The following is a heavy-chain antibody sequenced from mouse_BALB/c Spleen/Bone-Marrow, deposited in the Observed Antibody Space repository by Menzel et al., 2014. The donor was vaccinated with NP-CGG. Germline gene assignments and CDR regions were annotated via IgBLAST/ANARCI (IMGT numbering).Heavy chain of an antibody. Sequence: EVKLMESGAELVKPGASVKLSCTASGFNIKDTYMHWVKQRPEXXXEWIGRIDPANGNTKYDPKFQGKATITADTSSNTAYLQLSSLTSEDTAVYYCARWEYYAMDYWGQGTSVTVSS. CDR2: IDPANGNT. V-gene: IGHV14-3*02. CDR1: GFNIKDTY. CDR3: ARWEYYAMDY. J-gene: IGHJ4*01. D-gene: IGHD4-1*01.